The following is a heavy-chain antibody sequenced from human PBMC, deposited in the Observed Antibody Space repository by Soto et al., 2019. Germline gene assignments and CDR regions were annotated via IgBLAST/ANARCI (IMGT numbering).Heavy chain of an antibody. CDR1: GGSISSYY. V-gene: IGHV4-59*08. CDR3: ARHPGTYYYGSGSYYTH. Sequence: PSETLSLTCTVSGGSISSYYWSWIRQPPGKGLEWIGYIYYSGSTNYNPSLKSRVTISVDTSKNQFSLKLSSVTAADTAVYYCARHPGTYYYGSGSYYTHWGQGILVTVSS. D-gene: IGHD3-10*01. J-gene: IGHJ4*02. CDR2: IYYSGST.